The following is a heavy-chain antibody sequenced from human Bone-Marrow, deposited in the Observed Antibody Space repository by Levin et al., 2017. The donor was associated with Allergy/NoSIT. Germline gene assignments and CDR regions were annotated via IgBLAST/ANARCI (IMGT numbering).Heavy chain of an antibody. J-gene: IGHJ4*02. CDR3: ARDNGYCSGGSCYSVFEY. V-gene: IGHV3-7*01. Sequence: LSLTCAASGFTFSTYWMDWVRQAPGKGLEWVAKIKYDGSERQYVDSVKGRFTISRDNAKNSLYLQMNSLRVEDTAVYYCARDNGYCSGGSCYSVFEYWGQGTLVTVSS. CDR1: GFTFSTYW. D-gene: IGHD2-15*01. CDR2: IKYDGSER.